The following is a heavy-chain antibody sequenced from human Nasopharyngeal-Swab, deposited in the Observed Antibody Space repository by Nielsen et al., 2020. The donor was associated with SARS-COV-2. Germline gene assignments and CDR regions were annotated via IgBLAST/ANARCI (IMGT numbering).Heavy chain of an antibody. CDR2: ISYDGTNK. V-gene: IGHV3-30*18. CDR1: GFTFSTYG. J-gene: IGHJ4*02. CDR3: AKPGGGSYYGPFDY. D-gene: IGHD1-26*01. Sequence: GGSLRLSCAASGFTFSTYGMHWVRQAPGKGLEWVSVISYDGTNKYYADSVQGRFTISRDNSKSTLYLQMNSLRAEDTAVYYCAKPGGGSYYGPFDYWGQGTLVTVSS.